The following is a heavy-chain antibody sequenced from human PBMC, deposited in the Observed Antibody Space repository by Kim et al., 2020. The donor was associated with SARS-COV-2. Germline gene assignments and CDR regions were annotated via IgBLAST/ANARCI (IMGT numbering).Heavy chain of an antibody. D-gene: IGHD3-22*01. CDR1: GGSISSSSYY. J-gene: IGHJ4*02. CDR3: ARGAYYYDSSGYYSYFDY. V-gene: IGHV4-39*01. CDR2: IYYSGST. Sequence: SDTQSLTCTVSGGSISSSSYYWGWIRQPPGKGLEWIGSIYYSGSTYYNPSLKSRVTISVDTSKNQFSLKLSSVTAADTAVYYCARGAYYYDSSGYYSYFDYWGQGTLVTVSS.